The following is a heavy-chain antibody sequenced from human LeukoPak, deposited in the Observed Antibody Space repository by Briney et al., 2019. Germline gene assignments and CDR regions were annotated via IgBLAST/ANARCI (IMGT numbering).Heavy chain of an antibody. CDR2: ISYDGSNK. V-gene: IGHV3-30*04. CDR1: GFTFSSYA. D-gene: IGHD3-10*01. J-gene: IGHJ3*02. CDR3: ASGGFGELTDAFDT. Sequence: GGSLRLSCAASGFTFSSYAMHWVRQAPGKGLEWVAVISYDGSNKYYADSVKGRFTISRDNSKNTLYLQMNSLRAEDTAVYYCASGGFGELTDAFDTWGQGTMVTVSS.